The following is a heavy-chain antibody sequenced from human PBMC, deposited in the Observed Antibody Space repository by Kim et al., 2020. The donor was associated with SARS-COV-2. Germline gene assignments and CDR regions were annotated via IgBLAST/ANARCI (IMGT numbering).Heavy chain of an antibody. CDR3: ARETGWIDY. J-gene: IGHJ4*02. D-gene: IGHD2-15*01. Sequence: TIKYAESVMGRFTISRDDAKNSLYPQLHSLRAEDTAVYYCARETGWIDYWGQGTLVTVSS. V-gene: IGHV3-48*03. CDR2: TI.